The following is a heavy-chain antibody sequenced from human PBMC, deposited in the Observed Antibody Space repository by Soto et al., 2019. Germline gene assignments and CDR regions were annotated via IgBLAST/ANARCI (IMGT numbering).Heavy chain of an antibody. CDR3: GRIYSHGDYAY. J-gene: IGHJ4*02. CDR2: IYYSGST. D-gene: IGHD4-17*01. Sequence: QVQLQESGPEVVKPSETLSLTCTISGGSIRGYYWTWMRQSPRKGLEYIGYIYYSGSTNYNPSLNSRVTISADTSKNQFSLKLSSVTAADTAVYYCGRIYSHGDYAYWGQGTLVTVSS. CDR1: GGSIRGYY. V-gene: IGHV4-59*08.